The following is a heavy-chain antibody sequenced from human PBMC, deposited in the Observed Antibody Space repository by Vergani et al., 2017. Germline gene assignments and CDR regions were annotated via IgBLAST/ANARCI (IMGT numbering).Heavy chain of an antibody. Sequence: QVQLQESGPGLVKPSETLSLTCTVSGGSISSYYWSWIRQPPGKGLEWIGYIYYGGSTNYNPSLKSRVTISVDTSKNQFSLKLSSVTAADTAVYYCAKNTDCGGDCYSDAFDIWGQGTMVTVSS. J-gene: IGHJ3*02. D-gene: IGHD2-21*02. CDR3: AKNTDCGGDCYSDAFDI. CDR1: GGSISSYY. CDR2: IYYGGST. V-gene: IGHV4-59*01.